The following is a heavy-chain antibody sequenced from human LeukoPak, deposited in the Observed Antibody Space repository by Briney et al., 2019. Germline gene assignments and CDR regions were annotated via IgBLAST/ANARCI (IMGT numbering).Heavy chain of an antibody. CDR2: ISSSGSTI. V-gene: IGHV3-48*03. J-gene: IGHJ4*02. CDR1: GFTYSSYE. CDR3: ARARRIGAYPSFFDY. D-gene: IGHD3-16*01. Sequence: PGGSLSLSCGASGFTYSSYEMTRARAAPGKGLEGVSYISSSGSTIYYPDSGKGLFTLSRHNDKNSLYLQMSSLRAEDTAVYYCARARRIGAYPSFFDYWGQGTLVTVSS.